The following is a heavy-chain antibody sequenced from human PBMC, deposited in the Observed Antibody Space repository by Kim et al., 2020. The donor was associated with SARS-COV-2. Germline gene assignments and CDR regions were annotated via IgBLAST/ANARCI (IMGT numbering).Heavy chain of an antibody. V-gene: IGHV4-4*07. CDR3: ARDSLTAQYSSGWYNYYYYGMAV. J-gene: IGHJ6*02. Sequence: SETLSLTCTVSGGSISSYYWNWIRQPAGKGLEWIGRIYTSGSTNYNPSLKSRVTMSVDTSKNQFSLKLSSVTAADTAVYYCARDSLTAQYSSGWYNYYYYGMAVWGQGTTVTVSS. D-gene: IGHD6-19*01. CDR1: GGSISSYY. CDR2: IYTSGST.